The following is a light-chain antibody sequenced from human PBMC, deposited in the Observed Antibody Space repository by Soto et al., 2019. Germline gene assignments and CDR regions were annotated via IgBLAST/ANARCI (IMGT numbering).Light chain of an antibody. CDR3: QHYGSSRT. CDR1: QSVGNTY. CDR2: GAS. Sequence: EIVLTQSPGTLSLSPGERATHSCRASQSVGNTYLAWYQQKPGQAPRLFIYGASSRATGIPDRFSGSGSGADFTLTISRLEPEDFAVYYCQHYGSSRTFGQGTTVEIK. V-gene: IGKV3-20*01. J-gene: IGKJ1*01.